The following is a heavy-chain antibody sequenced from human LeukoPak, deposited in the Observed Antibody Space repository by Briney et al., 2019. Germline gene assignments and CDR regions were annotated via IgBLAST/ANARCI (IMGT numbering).Heavy chain of an antibody. CDR2: IYYSGST. D-gene: IGHD2-15*01. CDR1: GGSISSYY. CDR3: ARLRLESKEYSEFDY. Sequence: SETLSLTCTVSGGSISSYYWSWIRQPPGKGLEWIGYIYYSGSTNYNPSLKSRVTISVDTSKNQFSLKLSSVTAADTAVYYCARLRLESKEYSEFDYWGQGTLVTVSS. V-gene: IGHV4-59*12. J-gene: IGHJ4*02.